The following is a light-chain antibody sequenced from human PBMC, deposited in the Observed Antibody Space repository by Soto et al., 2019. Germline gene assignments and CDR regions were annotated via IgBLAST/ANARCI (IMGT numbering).Light chain of an antibody. CDR1: QSISSY. Sequence: DIQMTQSPSSLSASVGDRVTITCRASQSISSYLNWYQQKPGKAPKLLIYAASSLQSGVPSRFSGNGSGKDFTLTISSLQPEDFATYYCQQSYSTPYTFGQGTKREIK. V-gene: IGKV1-39*01. CDR2: AAS. J-gene: IGKJ2*01. CDR3: QQSYSTPYT.